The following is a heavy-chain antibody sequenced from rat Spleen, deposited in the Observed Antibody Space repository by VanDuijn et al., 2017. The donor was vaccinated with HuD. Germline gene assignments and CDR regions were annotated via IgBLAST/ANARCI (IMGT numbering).Heavy chain of an antibody. D-gene: IGHD1-4*01. J-gene: IGHJ3*01. CDR3: ATPTPGIPFAY. Sequence: EVQLVESGGGLVQPGRSLKLSCAVSGFTFSDYTMAWVRQFPKKGLEWVAIIIYDGSGTFYRDSVKGRFTISRDNAKNTLSLQMDSLRTEDTATYYCATPTPGIPFAYWGQGTLVTVSS. V-gene: IGHV5S10*01. CDR1: GFTFSDYT. CDR2: IIYDGSGT.